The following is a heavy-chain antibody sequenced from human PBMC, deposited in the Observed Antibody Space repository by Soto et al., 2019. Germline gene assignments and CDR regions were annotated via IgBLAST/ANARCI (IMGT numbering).Heavy chain of an antibody. V-gene: IGHV3-23*01. CDR1: VFTFSSYA. Sequence: VGSLRLSCASSVFTFSSYAMSCVRHSPGKGLEWVSAISGSGGSTYYADSVKGRFTISRDNSKNTLYLQMKSLRAEDTAVYYCAKAPIHWHYGGYGMEGWGQGTTVIVS. D-gene: IGHD1-7*01. J-gene: IGHJ6*02. CDR2: ISGSGGST. CDR3: AKAPIHWHYGGYGMEG.